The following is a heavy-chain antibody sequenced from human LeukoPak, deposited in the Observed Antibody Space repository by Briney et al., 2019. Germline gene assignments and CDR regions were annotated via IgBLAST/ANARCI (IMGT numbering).Heavy chain of an antibody. Sequence: ASVKDSCKASGYTFTNYGISWVRQAPGQGLEWMGWISAYNGNTNYAQKLQGRVTMTTDTSTSTAYMELRSLRSDDTAVYYCARDASSPYCGGDCYSPGAFDIWGQGTMVTVSS. CDR2: ISAYNGNT. V-gene: IGHV1-18*04. CDR1: GYTFTNYG. D-gene: IGHD2-21*02. J-gene: IGHJ3*02. CDR3: ARDASSPYCGGDCYSPGAFDI.